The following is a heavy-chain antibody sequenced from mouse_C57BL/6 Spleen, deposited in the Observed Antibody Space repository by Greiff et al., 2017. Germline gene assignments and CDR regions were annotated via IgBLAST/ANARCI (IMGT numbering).Heavy chain of an antibody. CDR3: ARDRDWFAY. CDR1: GYAFSSSW. V-gene: IGHV1-82*01. Sequence: VQLQQSGPELVKPGASVKISCKASGYAFSSSWMNWVKQRPGKGLEWIGRIYPGDGDTNYNGKFKGKATLTADKSSSTADMQLSSLTSEDSAVYFCARDRDWFAYWGQGTLVTVSA. J-gene: IGHJ3*01. CDR2: IYPGDGDT.